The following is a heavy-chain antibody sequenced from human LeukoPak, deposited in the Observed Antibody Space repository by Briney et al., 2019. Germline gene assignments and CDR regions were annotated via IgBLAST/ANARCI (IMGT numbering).Heavy chain of an antibody. CDR1: GFTFNDHY. J-gene: IGHJ4*02. Sequence: GGSLRLSCAASGFTFNDHYMSWVRQAPGKGLECLSYISSGGSTTYYTDSVKGRFTISRDNGKNALYLQMNSLRGDDTAVYYCAREPPYSSGWYPLDYWGQGTLVTVSS. CDR3: AREPPYSSGWYPLDY. CDR2: ISSGGSTT. V-gene: IGHV3-11*01. D-gene: IGHD6-19*01.